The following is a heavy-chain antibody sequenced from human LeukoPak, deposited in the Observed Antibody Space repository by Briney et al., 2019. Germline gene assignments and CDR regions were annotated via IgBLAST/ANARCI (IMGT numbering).Heavy chain of an antibody. J-gene: IGHJ5*02. V-gene: IGHV1-69*05. CDR3: ARGGACSGGSCYPGRFDP. CDR2: IIPIFGTA. CDR1: GGTFSSYA. Sequence: SVKVSCKASGGTFSSYAISWVRQAPGQGLEWMGRIIPIFGTANYVQKFQGRVTITTDESTSTAYMELSSLRSEDTAVYYCARGGACSGGSCYPGRFDPWGQGTLVTVSS. D-gene: IGHD2-15*01.